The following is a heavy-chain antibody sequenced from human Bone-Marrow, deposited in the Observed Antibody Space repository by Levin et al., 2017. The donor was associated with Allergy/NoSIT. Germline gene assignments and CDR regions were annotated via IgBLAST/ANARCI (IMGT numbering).Heavy chain of an antibody. CDR1: GFTFSTYD. Sequence: PGGSLRLSCAASGFTFSTYDMHWFRQSATRGLEWVSSVGIAGDTYYSPSVEGRFTISRQNDKSSLYLQMNRLKVGDTAVYYCVRLGGGTTVKWPEAFSLDYWGQGTLVAVS. CDR3: VRLGGGTTVKWPEAFSLDY. D-gene: IGHD4-17*01. V-gene: IGHV3-13*01. CDR2: VGIAGDT. J-gene: IGHJ4*02.